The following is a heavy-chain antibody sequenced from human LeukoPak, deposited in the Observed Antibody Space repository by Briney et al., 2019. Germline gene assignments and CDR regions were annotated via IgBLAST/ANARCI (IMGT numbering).Heavy chain of an antibody. CDR2: INSDGSST. CDR1: GFTFSSYW. D-gene: IGHD3-22*01. J-gene: IGHJ4*02. V-gene: IGHV3-74*01. Sequence: PGGSLRLSCAASGFTFSSYWMHWVRQAPGKGLVWVSRINSDGSSTSYADSVKGRFTISRDNSKNTLYLQMNSLRAEDTAVYYCAKNLAPHPTVYDSSGPFDYWGQGTLVTVSS. CDR3: AKNLAPHPTVYDSSGPFDY.